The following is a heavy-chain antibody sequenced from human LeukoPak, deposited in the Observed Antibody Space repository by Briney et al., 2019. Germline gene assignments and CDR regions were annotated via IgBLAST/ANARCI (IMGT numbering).Heavy chain of an antibody. Sequence: GGSLRPSCAASGFTFSSYAMSWVRQAPGKGLEWVSAVSGSGGSTYYAASVKGRFTISRDNSKNTLYLQMNSLRAEDTAVYYCAKTKSYYYDSSGSYFDYWGQGTLVTVSS. CDR1: GFTFSSYA. V-gene: IGHV3-23*01. CDR2: VSGSGGST. J-gene: IGHJ4*02. D-gene: IGHD3-22*01. CDR3: AKTKSYYYDSSGSYFDY.